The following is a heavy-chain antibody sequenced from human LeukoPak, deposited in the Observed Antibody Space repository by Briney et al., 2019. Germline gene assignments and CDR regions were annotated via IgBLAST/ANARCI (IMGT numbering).Heavy chain of an antibody. J-gene: IGHJ4*02. V-gene: IGHV4-34*01. D-gene: IGHD2-8*01. CDR2: INHSGST. Sequence: SETLSLTCAVYGGSFSGYYWSWIRQPPGKGLEWIGEINHSGSTNYNPSLKSRVTISVDTSKNQFSLKLSSVTAADTAVYYCARVVRNGDQFEYWGQGTLVTVSS. CDR1: GGSFSGYY. CDR3: ARVVRNGDQFEY.